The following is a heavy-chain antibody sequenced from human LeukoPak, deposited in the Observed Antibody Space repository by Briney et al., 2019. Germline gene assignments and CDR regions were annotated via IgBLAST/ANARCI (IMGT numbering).Heavy chain of an antibody. V-gene: IGHV4-61*01. CDR1: GGSISSSSYY. Sequence: PSETLSLTCTVSGGSISSSSYYWGWIRQPPGKGLEWIGYIYYSGSTNYNPSLKSRVTISVDTSKNQFSLKLSSVTAADTAVYYCAREVYDILTGRYYYYGMDVWGQGTTVTVSS. J-gene: IGHJ6*02. CDR2: IYYSGST. CDR3: AREVYDILTGRYYYYGMDV. D-gene: IGHD3-9*01.